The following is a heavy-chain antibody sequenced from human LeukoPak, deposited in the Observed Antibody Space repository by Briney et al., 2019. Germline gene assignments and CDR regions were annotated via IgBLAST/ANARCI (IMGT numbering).Heavy chain of an antibody. J-gene: IGHJ2*01. CDR3: ARDKWEEQWLADWYFDL. CDR1: GFTFSSYA. Sequence: PGGSLRLSCAASGFTFSSYAMHWVRQAPGKGLEWVAVISYDGSNKYYADSVKGRFTISRDNSKNTLCLQMNSLRAEDTAVYYCARDKWEEQWLADWYFDLWGRGTLVTVSS. CDR2: ISYDGSNK. D-gene: IGHD6-19*01. V-gene: IGHV3-30*04.